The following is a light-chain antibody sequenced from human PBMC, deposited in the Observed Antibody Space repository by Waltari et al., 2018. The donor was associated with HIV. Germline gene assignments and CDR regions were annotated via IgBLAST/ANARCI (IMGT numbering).Light chain of an antibody. CDR1: QGISNF. V-gene: IGKV1-16*01. Sequence: DIQIIQSPSSLSASIGDRVTITCRATQGISNFLAWFQQKPGEAPKSLIFAASTLQGGVPSRFSASGSGTEFSLTISSLQSEDFATYYCQQYHSYPHTFGQGTRLEIK. CDR3: QQYHSYPHT. J-gene: IGKJ2*01. CDR2: AAS.